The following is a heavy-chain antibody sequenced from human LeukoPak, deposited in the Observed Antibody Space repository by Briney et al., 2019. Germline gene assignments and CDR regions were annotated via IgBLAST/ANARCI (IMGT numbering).Heavy chain of an antibody. CDR2: IYPSDSDT. CDR1: GYSFTSYW. Sequence: GESLKISCKGSGYSFTSYWIGWVRQMPGKGLEWMGIIYPSDSDTRYSPSFQGQVTISADKSISTAYLQWSSLKASDTAMYYRARLSPAHIVVVGLDYWGQGTLVTVSS. CDR3: ARLSPAHIVVVGLDY. V-gene: IGHV5-51*01. J-gene: IGHJ4*02. D-gene: IGHD2-21*01.